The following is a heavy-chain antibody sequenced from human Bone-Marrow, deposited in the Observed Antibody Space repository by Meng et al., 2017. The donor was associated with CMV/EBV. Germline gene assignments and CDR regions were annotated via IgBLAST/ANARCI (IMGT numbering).Heavy chain of an antibody. V-gene: IGHV3-21*06. CDR1: GFTFSPYS. CDR2: ISTSSSYI. D-gene: IGHD3-16*01. CDR3: GSQEGGY. J-gene: IGHJ4*02. Sequence: GESLKISCVGSGFTFSPYSMNWVRQAPGKGLEWVSSISTSSSYIHHADSVTGRFTISRDNAKNTLYLQMNSLRAEDTAVYYCGSQEGGYWRQGTLVTVSS.